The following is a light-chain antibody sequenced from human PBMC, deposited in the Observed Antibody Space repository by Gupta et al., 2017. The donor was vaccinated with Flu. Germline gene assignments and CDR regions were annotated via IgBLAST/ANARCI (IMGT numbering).Light chain of an antibody. CDR3: CSFAGGFYV. V-gene: IGLV2-11*01. CDR1: SSDVGGYNY. Sequence: QSVTISCTGTSSDVGGYNYVSWYQQHPGNAPILMIYDVSKRPSGVPDRFSGSKSGNTASLTISGLQAEDEADYYCCSFAGGFYVFGTETKVTVL. J-gene: IGLJ1*01. CDR2: DVS.